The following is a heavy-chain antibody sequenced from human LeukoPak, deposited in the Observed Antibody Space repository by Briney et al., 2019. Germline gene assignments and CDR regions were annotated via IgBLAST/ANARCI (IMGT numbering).Heavy chain of an antibody. D-gene: IGHD3-22*01. CDR1: GGSISSSTYY. V-gene: IGHV4-39*07. J-gene: IGHJ3*02. Sequence: SETLSLTCTVSGGSISSSTYYWGWIRQPPGKGLEWIGSIYYSGSTYYNPSLKSRVTISVDTSKNQFSLKLNSVTAADTAVYYCTRGNYYDPTTYYRAFDIWGQGTMVTVSS. CDR2: IYYSGST. CDR3: TRGNYYDPTTYYRAFDI.